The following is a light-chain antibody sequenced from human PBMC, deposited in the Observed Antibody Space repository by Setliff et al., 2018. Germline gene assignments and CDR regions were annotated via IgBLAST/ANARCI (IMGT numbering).Light chain of an antibody. CDR3: EAWDDSLNGYV. CDR1: TSNIGSNP. CDR2: SNN. J-gene: IGLJ1*01. Sequence: QSVLTPPPSASGTPGQRITIPCSGGTSNIGSNPVNWYQQLPGTAPKLLIYSNNQRPSGVPDRFSGSKSGTSASLAVSGLQSEDEADFYCEAWDDSLNGYVFGSGTKVTVL. V-gene: IGLV1-44*01.